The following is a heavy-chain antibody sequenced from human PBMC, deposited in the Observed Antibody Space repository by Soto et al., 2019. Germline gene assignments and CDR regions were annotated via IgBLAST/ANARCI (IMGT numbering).Heavy chain of an antibody. Sequence: QVQLVQSGAEVKRPGSSVKVSCKLSGATFISSAMNWLRQAPGLGLEWMGAIIPFANAPSYASDFRGRLTIAADESTRTAYLELSNLTSDDAAVYYCAMAQPARPIDSWGQGTLVAVSS. CDR3: AMAQPARPIDS. D-gene: IGHD6-6*01. CDR1: GATFISSA. CDR2: IIPFANAP. J-gene: IGHJ4*02. V-gene: IGHV1-69*01.